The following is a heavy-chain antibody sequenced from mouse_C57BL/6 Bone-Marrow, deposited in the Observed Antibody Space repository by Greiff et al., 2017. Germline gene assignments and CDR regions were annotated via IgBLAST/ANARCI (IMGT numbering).Heavy chain of an antibody. J-gene: IGHJ2*01. CDR2: ISSGGSYT. CDR1: GFTFSSYG. Sequence: EVQLVESGGDLVKPGGSLKLSCAASGFTFSSYGMSWVRQTPDKRLEWVATISSGGSYTYYPDSVKGRFTISRDNAKNTLYLQMSSLKSVDTATYYCARRFYFDYWGQGTTLTVSS. CDR3: ARRFYFDY. V-gene: IGHV5-6*01.